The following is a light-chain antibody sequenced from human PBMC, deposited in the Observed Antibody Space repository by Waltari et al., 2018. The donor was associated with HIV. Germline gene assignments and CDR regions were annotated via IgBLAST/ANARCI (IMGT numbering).Light chain of an antibody. CDR3: CSYAGSYPVV. CDR2: DVS. V-gene: IGLV2-11*01. J-gene: IGLJ2*01. CDR1: SSDVGVYNF. Sequence: QSALTQPRSVSGSPGPSVTLSCTGTSSDVGVYNFVSWYQQHPGKAPKLMIDDVSKRPSGVPDRFSGSKSGNTASLTISGLQAEDEADYYCCSYAGSYPVVFGGGTKLTVL.